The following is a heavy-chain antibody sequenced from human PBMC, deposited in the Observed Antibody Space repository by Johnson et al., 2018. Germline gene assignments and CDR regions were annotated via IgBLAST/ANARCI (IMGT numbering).Heavy chain of an antibody. Sequence: VQLVQSGGGLVKPGRSLRLSCTASGFTFGDYAMSWFRQAPGKGLEWVGFIRSKAYGGTTEYVASVKGRFTISRDDSKSIAYLQMNSLKTEETAVYYCNRAGTDDSSGYYSEDAFDIWGQGTMVTVSS. D-gene: IGHD3-22*01. CDR2: IRSKAYGGTT. CDR3: NRAGTDDSSGYYSEDAFDI. CDR1: GFTFGDYA. V-gene: IGHV3-49*05. J-gene: IGHJ3*02.